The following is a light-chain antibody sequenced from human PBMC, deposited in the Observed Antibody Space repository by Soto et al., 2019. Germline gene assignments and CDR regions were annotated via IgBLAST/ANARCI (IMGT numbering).Light chain of an antibody. CDR3: VSYTKSASYV. V-gene: IGLV2-14*01. CDR2: DIN. CDR1: SSDVGNYIF. Sequence: QSALTQPASVSGSPGQSITISCTGTSSDVGNYIFVSWYRQHPGKAPKLMIYDINNRPSAVSKRFSGSKSANTASLTISGLQAEDEADYYCVSYTKSASYVFGNGTKGTV. J-gene: IGLJ1*01.